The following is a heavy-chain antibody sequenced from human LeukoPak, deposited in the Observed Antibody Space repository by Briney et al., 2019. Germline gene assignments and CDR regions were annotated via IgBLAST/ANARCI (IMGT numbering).Heavy chain of an antibody. V-gene: IGHV4-59*01. CDR1: GGSISSYY. CDR2: IYYSGST. J-gene: IGHJ4*02. CDR3: ARGGDGSPRSDY. Sequence: SETLSLTCTVSGGSISSYYWSWIRQPPGKGLEWIGYIYYSGSTNYNPSLKSRVTISVDTSKNQFSLKLSSVTAADTAVYYCARGGDGSPRSDYWGQGTLVTVSS. D-gene: IGHD1-26*01.